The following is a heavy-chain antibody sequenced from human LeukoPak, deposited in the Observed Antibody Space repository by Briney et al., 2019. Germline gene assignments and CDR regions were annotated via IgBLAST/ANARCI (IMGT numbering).Heavy chain of an antibody. J-gene: IGHJ4*02. CDR3: ARYPLAFDF. V-gene: IGHV4-59*02. D-gene: IGHD6-6*01. Sequence: SETLSLTCTVSGDSVTNHLWSWVRQPPGKGLEWIAYIHHSGSTNYNPSLKNRVTISMVTSKNQFSLRLISVTAADTAVYYCARYPLAFDFWGQGILVTVSS. CDR1: GDSVTNHL. CDR2: IHHSGST.